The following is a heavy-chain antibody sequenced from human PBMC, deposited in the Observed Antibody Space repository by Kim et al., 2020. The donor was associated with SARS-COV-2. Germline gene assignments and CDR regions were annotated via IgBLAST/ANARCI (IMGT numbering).Heavy chain of an antibody. J-gene: IGHJ4*02. CDR3: ARGPYCGGDCYSIFDY. V-gene: IGHV1-69*13. Sequence: SVKVSCKASGGTFSSYAISWVRQAPGQGLEWMGGIIPIFGTANYAQKFQGRVTITADESTSTAYMELSSLRSEDTAVYYCARGPYCGGDCYSIFDYWGQGTLVTVS. CDR1: GGTFSSYA. D-gene: IGHD2-21*02. CDR2: IIPIFGTA.